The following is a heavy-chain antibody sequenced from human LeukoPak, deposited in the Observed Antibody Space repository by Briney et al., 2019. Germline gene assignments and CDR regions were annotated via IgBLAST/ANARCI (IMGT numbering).Heavy chain of an antibody. CDR2: IIPILGIA. D-gene: IGHD1-1*01. CDR1: GGTFSSYA. Sequence: GASVKVSCKASGGTFSSYAISWVRQAPGQGLEWMGRIIPILGIANYAQKFQGRVTITADKSTSTAYMELSSLRSEDTAVYYCARGSLERHFDYWGQGTLVTVSS. CDR3: ARGSLERHFDY. J-gene: IGHJ4*02. V-gene: IGHV1-69*04.